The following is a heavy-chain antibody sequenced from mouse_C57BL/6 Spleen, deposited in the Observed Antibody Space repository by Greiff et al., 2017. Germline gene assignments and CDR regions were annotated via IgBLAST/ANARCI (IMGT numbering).Heavy chain of an antibody. V-gene: IGHV14-4*01. CDR2: IDPENGDT. Sequence: VQLQQSGAELVRPGASVKLSCTASGFNIKDDYMHWVKQRPEQGLEWIGWIDPENGDTAYASKFQGKATITADTSSNTAYLQLSSLTSEDTAVDYCTAFYYDYGARVYWGQGTTLTVSS. CDR1: GFNIKDDY. CDR3: TAFYYDYGARVY. D-gene: IGHD2-4*01. J-gene: IGHJ2*01.